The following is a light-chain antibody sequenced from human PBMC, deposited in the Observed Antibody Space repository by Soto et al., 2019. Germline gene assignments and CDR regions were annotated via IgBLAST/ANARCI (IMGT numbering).Light chain of an antibody. Sequence: EIVLTQSPGTLSLSPGERATLSCRASQSVRDRYLAWYQQKPGQAPSLLIDGTSTRATGVPDRFSGSGSGKDFALTIGRVEPEDFALYLCQQYCSSPGTFGQGTKEEI. J-gene: IGKJ1*01. V-gene: IGKV3-20*01. CDR3: QQYCSSPGT. CDR1: QSVRDRY. CDR2: GTS.